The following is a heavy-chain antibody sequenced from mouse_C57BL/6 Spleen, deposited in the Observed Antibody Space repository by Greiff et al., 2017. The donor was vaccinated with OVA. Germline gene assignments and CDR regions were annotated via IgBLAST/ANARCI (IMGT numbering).Heavy chain of an antibody. CDR1: GFNIKDDY. D-gene: IGHD1-1*01. V-gene: IGHV14-4*01. CDR3: TTTVVATPFDY. J-gene: IGHJ2*01. Sequence: VQLQQSGAELVRPGASVKLSCTASGFNIKDDYMHWVKQRPEQGLEWIGWIDPENGDTEYASKFQGKATITADTSSNTAYLQLSSLTSEDTAVYYCTTTVVATPFDYWGQGTTLTVSS. CDR2: IDPENGDT.